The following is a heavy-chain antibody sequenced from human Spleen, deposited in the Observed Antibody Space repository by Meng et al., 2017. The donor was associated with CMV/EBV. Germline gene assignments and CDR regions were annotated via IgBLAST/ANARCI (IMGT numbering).Heavy chain of an antibody. Sequence: GESLKISCAASGSTFSSYGMHWVRQAPGKGLEWVAVIWYDGSNKYYADSVKGRFTISRDNSKNTLYLQMNSLRAEDTAVYYCAKVREYSYYYDSSGDDYGKDVWGQGTTVTVSS. CDR1: GSTFSSYG. V-gene: IGHV3-33*06. D-gene: IGHD3-22*01. J-gene: IGHJ6*02. CDR2: IWYDGSNK. CDR3: AKVREYSYYYDSSGDDYGKDV.